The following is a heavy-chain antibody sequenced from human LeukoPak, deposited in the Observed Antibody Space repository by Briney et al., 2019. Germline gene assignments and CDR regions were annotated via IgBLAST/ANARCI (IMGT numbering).Heavy chain of an antibody. CDR3: ARLGGEAGTPLGYDY. CDR2: IYSGGSS. CDR1: GVTVSSNY. V-gene: IGHV3-66*04. J-gene: IGHJ4*02. Sequence: GGSLRLSCAASGVTVSSNYMTWVRQAPGKGLEWVSVIYSGGSSFYADSVKGRFTISRDNSKNTLYLQNNSMRVEDTAVYYWARLGGEAGTPLGYDYWGQGTLVTVSS. D-gene: IGHD1-1*01.